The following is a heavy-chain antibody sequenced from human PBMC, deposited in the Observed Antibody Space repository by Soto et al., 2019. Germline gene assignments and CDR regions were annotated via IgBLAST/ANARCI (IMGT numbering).Heavy chain of an antibody. CDR1: GFTFDDYT. Sequence: PGGSLRLSCAASGFTFDDYTMHWVRQAPGKGLEWVSLISWDGGSTYYADSVKGRFTISRDNSKNSLYLQMNSLRTEDTALYYCAKDADQSGRGTIFDYRGQGTLVTVSS. CDR3: AKDADQSGRGTIFDY. J-gene: IGHJ4*02. V-gene: IGHV3-43*01. D-gene: IGHD3-10*01. CDR2: ISWDGGST.